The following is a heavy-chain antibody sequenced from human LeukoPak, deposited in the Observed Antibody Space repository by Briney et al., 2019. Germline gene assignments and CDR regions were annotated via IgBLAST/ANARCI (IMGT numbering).Heavy chain of an antibody. Sequence: GESLKISCQGSGYSFTSYWIGWVRQMRGKGRDWMGIIYPGDSDTRYSPSFQGQVTISADKSISTAYLQWSSLKASDTAMYYCARRNDILTGYTDYWGQGTLVTVSS. CDR1: GYSFTSYW. J-gene: IGHJ4*02. V-gene: IGHV5-51*01. CDR3: ARRNDILTGYTDY. D-gene: IGHD3-9*01. CDR2: IYPGDSDT.